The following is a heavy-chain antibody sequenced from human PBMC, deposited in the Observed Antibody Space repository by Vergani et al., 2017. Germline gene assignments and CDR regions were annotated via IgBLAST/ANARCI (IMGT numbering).Heavy chain of an antibody. D-gene: IGHD3-10*01. CDR1: SHTFQTYG. Sequence: QVQLVQSGAELKKPGASVSVSCKGSSHTFQTYGISWVRQAPGKGLEWMGGIIPIFGTANYAQKFQGRVTITADESTSTAYMELSSLRSEDTAVYYCARPTMVRGVHSEYFQHWGQGTLVTVSS. V-gene: IGHV1-69*13. J-gene: IGHJ1*01. CDR3: ARPTMVRGVHSEYFQH. CDR2: IIPIFGTA.